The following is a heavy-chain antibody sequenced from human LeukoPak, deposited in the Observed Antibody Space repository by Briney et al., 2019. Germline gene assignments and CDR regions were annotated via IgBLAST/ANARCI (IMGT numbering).Heavy chain of an antibody. V-gene: IGHV6-1*01. CDR2: TYYRSKWYN. D-gene: IGHD2-2*01. CDR3: ARGLGYCSSTSCPRTSKGSLNYYYYYMDV. CDR1: GDSVSSNSAA. J-gene: IGHJ6*03. Sequence: SQTLSLTCAISGDSVSSNSAAWNWIRQSPSRGLEWLGRTYYRSKWYNDYAVSVKSRITINPDTSKNQFSLQLNSVTPEDTAVYYCARGLGYCSSTSCPRTSKGSLNYYYYYMDVWGKGTTVTVSS.